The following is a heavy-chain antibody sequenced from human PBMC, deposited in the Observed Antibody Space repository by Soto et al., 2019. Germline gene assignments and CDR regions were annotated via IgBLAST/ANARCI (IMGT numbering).Heavy chain of an antibody. V-gene: IGHV3-74*01. D-gene: IGHD3-3*01. CDR3: ARDRAYYDFWSGYYLGNWFDP. J-gene: IGHJ5*02. CDR2: INSDGSST. Sequence: GGSLRLSCAASGFTFSSYWMHWVRQAPGKGLVWVSRINSDGSSTSYADSVKGRFTISRDNAKNTLYLQMNSLRAEDTAVYYCARDRAYYDFWSGYYLGNWFDPWGQGTLVTVSS. CDR1: GFTFSSYW.